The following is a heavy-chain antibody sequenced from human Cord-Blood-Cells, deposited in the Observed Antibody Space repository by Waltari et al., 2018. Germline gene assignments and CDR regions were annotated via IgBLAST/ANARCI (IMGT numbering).Heavy chain of an antibody. V-gene: IGHV1-69*10. D-gene: IGHD3-9*01. CDR1: GGTFSRYA. Sequence: QVQLVQSGAEVKKPGSSVTVSCKASGGTFSRYAISRLRQAPGKGLEWMGGIIPLLGIANYAQKFQGRVTITADKSTSTAYMELSSLRSEDTAVYYCARTKGGYDILTGYSYYYYYYMDVWGKGTTVTVSS. CDR3: ARTKGGYDILTGYSYYYYYYMDV. J-gene: IGHJ6*03. CDR2: IIPLLGIA.